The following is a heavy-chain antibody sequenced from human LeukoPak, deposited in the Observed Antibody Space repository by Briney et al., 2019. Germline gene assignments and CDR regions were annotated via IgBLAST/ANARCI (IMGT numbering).Heavy chain of an antibody. CDR2: ISGDEYYT. CDR1: GFTFKTYG. Sequence: GGSLKLSCTASGFTFKTYGMNWVRQAPGKGLEWVSGISGDEYYTYYADSVKGRFTISRDNSKNTLYLQVNSLRVEDTAVYYCARDLMVGAADGDFWGQGTLVTVSS. D-gene: IGHD2-15*01. V-gene: IGHV3-23*01. J-gene: IGHJ4*02. CDR3: ARDLMVGAADGDF.